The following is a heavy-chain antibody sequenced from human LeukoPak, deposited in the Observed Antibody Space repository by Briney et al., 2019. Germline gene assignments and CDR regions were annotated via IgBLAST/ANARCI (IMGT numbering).Heavy chain of an antibody. CDR2: IWYDGSDK. Sequence: GGSLRLSCAASGFTFSSYGMHWVRQAPGKGLEWVAVIWYDGSDKYYADSVKGRFTISRDNSEDTPYLQMNSLRAEDTAVYYCARVAGTDAIFDYWGQGTLVTVSS. V-gene: IGHV3-33*01. CDR3: ARVAGTDAIFDY. D-gene: IGHD1-1*01. CDR1: GFTFSSYG. J-gene: IGHJ4*02.